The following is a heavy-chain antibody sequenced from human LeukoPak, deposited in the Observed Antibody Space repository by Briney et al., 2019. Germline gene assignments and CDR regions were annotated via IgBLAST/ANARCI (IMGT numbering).Heavy chain of an antibody. J-gene: IGHJ4*02. CDR2: IYYSGST. V-gene: IGHV4-59*08. Sequence: PSETLSLTCTVSGGSISSYYWSWIRQPPGKGLEWIGYIYYSGSTNYNPSLKSRVTISVDTSKNQFSLKLSSVTAADTAVYYCARTLGLELPYYFDYWGQGTLVTVSS. D-gene: IGHD1-7*01. CDR1: GGSISSYY. CDR3: ARTLGLELPYYFDY.